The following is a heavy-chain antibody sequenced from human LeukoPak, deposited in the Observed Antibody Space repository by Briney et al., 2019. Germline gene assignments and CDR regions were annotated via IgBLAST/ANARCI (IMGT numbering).Heavy chain of an antibody. CDR2: IWYDGSNK. V-gene: IGHV3-33*01. Sequence: PGGSLRLSCAASGFTFSSYGMNWVRQAPGKGLEWVAVIWYDGSNKYYADSVKGRFTISRDNSKNTLYLQMNSLRAEDTAVYYCARDDCSGGSCYHYYYGMDVWGQGTTVTVSS. CDR3: ARDDCSGGSCYHYYYGMDV. D-gene: IGHD2-15*01. J-gene: IGHJ6*02. CDR1: GFTFSSYG.